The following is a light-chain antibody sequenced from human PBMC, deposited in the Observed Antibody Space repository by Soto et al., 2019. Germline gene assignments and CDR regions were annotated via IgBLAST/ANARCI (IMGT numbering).Light chain of an antibody. CDR1: QSVSNN. Sequence: EIVMTQSPATLSVSPGERATLSCRASQSVSNNLAWYQKKPGQAPRLLIYCASTRATGIPARFSGSGSGTEFHLTISSLQSEDFAFYYCQQYNNWWTFGQGARVDIK. J-gene: IGKJ1*01. CDR2: CAS. CDR3: QQYNNWWT. V-gene: IGKV3-15*01.